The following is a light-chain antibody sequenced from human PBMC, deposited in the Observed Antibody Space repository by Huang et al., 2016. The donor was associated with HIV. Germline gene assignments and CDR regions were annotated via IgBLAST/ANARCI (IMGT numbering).Light chain of an antibody. CDR1: QNINSY. J-gene: IGKJ1*01. CDR3: QQSDNIPPT. V-gene: IGKV1-39*01. CDR2: GAS. Sequence: DIQMTQSPSSLSASVGDRVTITCRASQNINSYLNWYQKKPGKAPKVLIDGASILQSGVPARFSGSGSGTDFTLTISSLQPDDFATYYCQQSDNIPPTFGQGTRV.